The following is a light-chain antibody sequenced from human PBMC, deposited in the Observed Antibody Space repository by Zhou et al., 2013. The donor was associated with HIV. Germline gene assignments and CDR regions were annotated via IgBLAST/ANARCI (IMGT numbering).Light chain of an antibody. CDR3: QQRSNWRT. V-gene: IGKV3-11*01. Sequence: EIVLTQSPDTLSLSPGEGASVSCRASQSLSSAYLAWYQQRPGQPPRLLIYAASNRATGIPARFSGSGSGTDFTLTISSLEPEDFAVYYCQQRSNWRTFGQGTKVE. CDR2: AAS. CDR1: QSLSSAY. J-gene: IGKJ1*01.